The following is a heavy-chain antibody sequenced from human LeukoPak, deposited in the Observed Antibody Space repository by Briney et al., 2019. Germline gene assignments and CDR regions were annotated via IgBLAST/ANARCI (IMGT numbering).Heavy chain of an antibody. D-gene: IGHD4-23*01. CDR1: GGTFSSCA. CDR3: ARGGGNSRLGGYYYYYMDV. V-gene: IGHV1-69*05. Sequence: SVKVSCKASGGTFSSCAISWVRQAPGQGLEWMGRIIPIFGTANYAQEFQGRVTITTDESTSTAYMELSSLRSEDTAVYYCARGGGNSRLGGYYYYYMDVWGKGTTVTVSS. J-gene: IGHJ6*03. CDR2: IIPIFGTA.